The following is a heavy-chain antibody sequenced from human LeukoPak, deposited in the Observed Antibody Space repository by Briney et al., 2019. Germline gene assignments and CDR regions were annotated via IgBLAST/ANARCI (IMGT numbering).Heavy chain of an antibody. CDR3: ARDSSGWGAFDY. D-gene: IGHD6-19*01. J-gene: IGHJ4*02. Sequence: SETLSLTCAVYGGSFSGYYWSWIRQPPGKGLEWIGEINHSGSTNYNPSLKSRVTISVDTSKNQFSLKLSSVTAADTAVYYCARDSSGWGAFDYWGQGTLVTVSS. CDR1: GGSFSGYY. V-gene: IGHV4-34*01. CDR2: INHSGST.